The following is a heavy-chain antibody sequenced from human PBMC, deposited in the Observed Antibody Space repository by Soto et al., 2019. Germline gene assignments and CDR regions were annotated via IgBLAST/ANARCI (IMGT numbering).Heavy chain of an antibody. Sequence: QVQLVQSGAEVKKPGSSVKVSCKASGGTFSSYAISWVRQAPGQGLEWMGGIIPIFGTANYAQKFQGRVTLTADESTSPAYMELSSLRAEDTAVYYCARVGYCSSTSCYYYYYYGMDVWGQGTTVTVSS. D-gene: IGHD2-2*01. CDR1: GGTFSSYA. CDR2: IIPIFGTA. J-gene: IGHJ6*02. V-gene: IGHV1-69*01. CDR3: ARVGYCSSTSCYYYYYYGMDV.